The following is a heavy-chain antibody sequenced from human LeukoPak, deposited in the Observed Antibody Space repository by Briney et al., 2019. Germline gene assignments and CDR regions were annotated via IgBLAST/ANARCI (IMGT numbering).Heavy chain of an antibody. V-gene: IGHV4-4*09. CDR3: ARTCGGDCYADY. CDR1: RGPLTSYY. J-gene: IGHJ4*02. Sequence: SETLSLTCTVSRGPLTSYYRSWIRQPPGKGLEWIGYIYDSGSTNYNPSLKSRVTISVDTSKNQFSLKLRSVTAADTAVYYCARTCGGDCYADYWGQGTLVTVSS. D-gene: IGHD2-21*02. CDR2: IYDSGST.